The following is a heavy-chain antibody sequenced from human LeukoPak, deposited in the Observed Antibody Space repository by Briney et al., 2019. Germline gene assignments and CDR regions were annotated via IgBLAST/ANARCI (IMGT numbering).Heavy chain of an antibody. V-gene: IGHV4-38-2*02. CDR2: IYHSGST. Sequence: PSETLSLTCTVSGYSISSGYYWGWIRQPPGKGLEWIGSIYHSGSTYYNPSLKSRVTISVDTSKNQFSLKLSSVTAADTAVYYCARDRPLMITFGGVIDYWGQGTLVTVSS. CDR3: ARDRPLMITFGGVIDY. CDR1: GYSISSGYY. D-gene: IGHD3-16*02. J-gene: IGHJ4*02.